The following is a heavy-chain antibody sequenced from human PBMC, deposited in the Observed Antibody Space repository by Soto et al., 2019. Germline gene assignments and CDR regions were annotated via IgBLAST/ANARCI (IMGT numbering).Heavy chain of an antibody. CDR2: TRNKANSDTT. CDR3: TRGGAGDHYYYYGMDV. J-gene: IGHJ6*02. V-gene: IGHV3-72*01. CDR1: GFTLSDHY. D-gene: IGHD1-26*01. Sequence: EVQLVESGGGLVQPGGSLRLSCAASGFTLSDHYMDWVRQAPGKGLEWVGRTRNKANSDTTEYAASVKGRFTISRDDSKNSLYLQMNSLKIEDTGVYYCTRGGAGDHYYYYGMDVWGQGTTVTVSS.